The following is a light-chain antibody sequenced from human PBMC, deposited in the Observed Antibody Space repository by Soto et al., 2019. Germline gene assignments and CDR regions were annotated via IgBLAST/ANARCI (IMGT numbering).Light chain of an antibody. V-gene: IGKV1-5*01. CDR1: QSISSW. J-gene: IGKJ2*01. CDR2: DAS. CDR3: QQYNSYSRYT. Sequence: DIQMTQSPSTLSESVGDRVTITCRASQSISSWLAWYQQKPGKAPKILIYDASSLESGVPSRFSGSGSGTEFTLTISSLQPDDFATYYCQQYNSYSRYTFGQGTKLEIK.